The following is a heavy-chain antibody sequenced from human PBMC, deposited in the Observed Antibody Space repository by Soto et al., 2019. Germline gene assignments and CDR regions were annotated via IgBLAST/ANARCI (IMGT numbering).Heavy chain of an antibody. Sequence: QVQLQESGPGLVKPSGTLSLTCAVSGGSISSSNWWSWVRQPPGKGLEWIGEIYHSGSTNYIPSLKSGVTISVDKSKNQFSLKLSSVTAADTAVYYCARMSAGNYYYYGMDVWGQGTTVTVSS. J-gene: IGHJ6*02. CDR2: IYHSGST. CDR3: ARMSAGNYYYYGMDV. CDR1: GGSISSSNW. V-gene: IGHV4-4*02.